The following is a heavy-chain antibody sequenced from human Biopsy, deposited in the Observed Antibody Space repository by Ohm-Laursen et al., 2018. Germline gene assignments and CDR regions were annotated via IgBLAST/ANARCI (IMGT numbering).Heavy chain of an antibody. CDR3: AIDRVPRRGVMPVYYYGMDV. D-gene: IGHD2-21*01. CDR2: IYHSGST. J-gene: IGHJ6*02. Sequence: SGTLSLTCAVSGYSISSGYYCGWLRQPPGKGLEWIGSIYHSGSTYYNPSLKSRVTISLDTSKNQFSLELSSVIPSDTAVYYCAIDRVPRRGVMPVYYYGMDVWGQGSTVTVSS. V-gene: IGHV4-38-2*02. CDR1: GYSISSGYY.